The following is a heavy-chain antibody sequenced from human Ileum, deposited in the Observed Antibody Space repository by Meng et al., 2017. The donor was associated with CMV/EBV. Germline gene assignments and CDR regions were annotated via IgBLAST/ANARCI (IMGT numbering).Heavy chain of an antibody. Sequence: VRPSETLSAACTVSGDSIRRSYCSWIRQSPRNALEWFGYIYYSGNAVYYPSFNSLVITSVETTKSQSQQKVHTMTAADTSAYYCARDGYFDSGTYPFDHWGQGTLVTVSS. CDR1: GDSIRRSY. CDR3: ARDGYFDSGTYPFDH. V-gene: IGHV4-59*01. D-gene: IGHD3-10*01. J-gene: IGHJ4*02. CDR2: IYYSGNA.